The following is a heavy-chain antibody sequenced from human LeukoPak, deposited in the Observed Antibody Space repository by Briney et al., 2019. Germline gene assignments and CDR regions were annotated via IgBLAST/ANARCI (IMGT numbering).Heavy chain of an antibody. J-gene: IGHJ4*02. CDR3: AGHYYGSGSWPYFDY. CDR2: SYHTGST. D-gene: IGHD3-10*01. Sequence: SETLSLTCTVSGYSITSGYYWGWIRQTPGKGLEWIGSSYHTGSTLYNPSLKSRVTISVDPSKNQFSLKLSSVIVADTAVYYCAGHYYGSGSWPYFDYWGQGTLVTVSS. CDR1: GYSITSGYY. V-gene: IGHV4-38-2*02.